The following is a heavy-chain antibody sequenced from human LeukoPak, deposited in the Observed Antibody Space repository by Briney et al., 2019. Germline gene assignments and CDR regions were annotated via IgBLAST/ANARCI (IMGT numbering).Heavy chain of an antibody. CDR3: ARGGSRTMFGLPSGDDAFDV. CDR2: INPNGGGT. Sequence: ASVKVSCKASGYTFSGYFVHWVRQAPGLGLEWMGWINPNGGGTNDAREFQGRFTMTRDTSISAAYMELSNLSSDDTAVYYCARGGSRTMFGLPSGDDAFDVWGQGTWVTVSS. CDR1: GYTFSGYF. V-gene: IGHV1-2*02. J-gene: IGHJ3*01. D-gene: IGHD3-3*01.